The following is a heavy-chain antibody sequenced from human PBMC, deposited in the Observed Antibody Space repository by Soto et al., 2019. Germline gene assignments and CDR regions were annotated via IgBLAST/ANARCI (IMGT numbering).Heavy chain of an antibody. CDR2: IYYSGST. D-gene: IGHD6-6*01. Sequence: PSETLSLTCTVSGGSISSYYWSWIRQPPGKGLEWIGYIYYSGSTNYNPSLKSRVTISVDTSKNQFSLKLSSVTAADTAVYYCARLIAARRGWFDPWGQGTLVTVS. V-gene: IGHV4-59*01. J-gene: IGHJ5*02. CDR1: GGSISSYY. CDR3: ARLIAARRGWFDP.